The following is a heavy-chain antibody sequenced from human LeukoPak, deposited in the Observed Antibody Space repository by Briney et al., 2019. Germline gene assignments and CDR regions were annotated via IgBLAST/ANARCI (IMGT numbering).Heavy chain of an antibody. CDR1: GASVSSSY. V-gene: IGHV4-4*09. J-gene: IGHJ4*02. CDR3: ARPQDRAMGYYFDL. Sequence: SETLSLTCTVSGASVSSSYWSWIRQPPGKGLEWMGYISPSGGADYNPSLKSRVTTSLETSSNQFSLKLRSVTAADTAVYYCARPQDRAMGYYFDLWGQGTLVTVSS. CDR2: ISPSGGA. D-gene: IGHD5-18*01.